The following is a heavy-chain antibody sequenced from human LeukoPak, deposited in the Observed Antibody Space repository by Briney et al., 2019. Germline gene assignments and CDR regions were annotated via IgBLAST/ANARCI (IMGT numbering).Heavy chain of an antibody. J-gene: IGHJ5*02. CDR2: TYYRSKWYN. D-gene: IGHD1-26*01. V-gene: IGHV6-1*01. CDR3: AREGEVGTTWSWFDP. CDR1: GDSVSSNSAA. Sequence: SQTLSLTCAISGDSVSSNSAAWIWIRQSPSRGLEWLSSTYYRSKWYNDYAVSVKSRITINPDTSKNQFFLQLNSVTPEDTAVYYCAREGEVGTTWSWFDPWGQGTLVTVSS.